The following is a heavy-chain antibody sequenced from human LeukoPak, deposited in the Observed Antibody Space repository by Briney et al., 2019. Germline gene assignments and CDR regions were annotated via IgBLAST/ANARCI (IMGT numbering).Heavy chain of an antibody. V-gene: IGHV3-23*01. CDR3: ARSEAYCGGDCYSY. CDR2: MSGSGGST. D-gene: IGHD2-21*02. CDR1: GFTFSNYG. Sequence: GGTLRLSCAASGFTFSNYGMSWVRQAPGKGLEWVSGMSGSGGSTYYADSVKGRFTISRDNSKNTLYLQMNSLRAEDTAVYYCARSEAYCGGDCYSYWGQGTLVTVPS. J-gene: IGHJ4*02.